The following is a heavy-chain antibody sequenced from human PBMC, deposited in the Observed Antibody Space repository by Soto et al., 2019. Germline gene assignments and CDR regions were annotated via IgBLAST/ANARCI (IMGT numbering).Heavy chain of an antibody. CDR3: ARAVGITGTTDYFDY. J-gene: IGHJ4*02. CDR2: INPNSGGT. V-gene: IGHV1-2*02. CDR1: GYTFTGYY. Sequence: ASVKVSCKASGYTFTGYYMHWVRQAPGQGLEWMGWINPNSGGTNYAQKFQGRVTMTRDTSISTAYMELSRLRSDDTAVYYCARAVGITGTTDYFDYWGQGTLVTVSS. D-gene: IGHD1-7*01.